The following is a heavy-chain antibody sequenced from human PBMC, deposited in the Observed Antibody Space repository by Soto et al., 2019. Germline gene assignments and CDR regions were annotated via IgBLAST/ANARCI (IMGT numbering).Heavy chain of an antibody. Sequence: LSLTCTVSGGSISSYYWSWIRQPPGKGLEWIGYIYYSGSTNYNPSLKSRVTISVDTPKNQFSLKLSSVTAADTAVYYCATENSSGWHWGQGTLVTVSS. V-gene: IGHV4-59*08. CDR2: IYYSGST. D-gene: IGHD6-19*01. CDR3: ATENSSGWH. CDR1: GGSISSYY. J-gene: IGHJ4*02.